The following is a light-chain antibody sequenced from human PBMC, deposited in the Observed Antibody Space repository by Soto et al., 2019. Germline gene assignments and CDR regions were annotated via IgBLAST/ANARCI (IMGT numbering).Light chain of an antibody. J-gene: IGLJ1*01. V-gene: IGLV2-14*03. CDR3: SSYTRTSSYV. Sequence: QSVLTQPASVSGSPGQSISIACKGTSSDIGPYKYVSWYQQHPGKAPKLLIYEVSSRPPGISDRFSGSKSGNTASLTISGLQAEDEADYYCSSYTRTSSYVFGGGTRSPS. CDR2: EVS. CDR1: SSDIGPYKY.